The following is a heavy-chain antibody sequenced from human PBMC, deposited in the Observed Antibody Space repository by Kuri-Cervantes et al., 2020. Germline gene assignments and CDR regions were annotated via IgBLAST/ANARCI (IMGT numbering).Heavy chain of an antibody. V-gene: IGHV4-34*01. D-gene: IGHD3-10*01. CDR2: INHSGST. J-gene: IGHJ6*02. Sequence: GSLRLSCAVYGGSFSGYYWSWIRQPPGKGLEWIGEINHSGSTNYNPSPKSRVTISVDTSKNQFSLKLSSVTAADTAVYYCAGGDRITMVRGVIAKRDYGMDVWGQGTTVTVSS. CDR1: GGSFSGYY. CDR3: AGGDRITMVRGVIAKRDYGMDV.